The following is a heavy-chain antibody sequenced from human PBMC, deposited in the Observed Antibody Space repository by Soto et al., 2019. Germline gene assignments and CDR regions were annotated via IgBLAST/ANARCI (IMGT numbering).Heavy chain of an antibody. D-gene: IGHD3-10*01. V-gene: IGHV4-34*01. Sequence: SETLSLTCAVYGGSFSGFYWSWIRLPPGKGLEWIGEINHSGSTNYNPSLKSRVTISVDTSKNQFSLKLSSVTAADTAVYYCARDYMVRGVMRWFDPWGQGTLVTVSS. CDR2: INHSGST. J-gene: IGHJ5*02. CDR3: ARDYMVRGVMRWFDP. CDR1: GGSFSGFY.